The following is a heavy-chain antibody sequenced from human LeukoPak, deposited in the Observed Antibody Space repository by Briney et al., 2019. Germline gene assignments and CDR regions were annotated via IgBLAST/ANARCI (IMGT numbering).Heavy chain of an antibody. CDR3: AKDPEITMIVVVINWFDP. CDR1: GFTFSSYA. Sequence: GGSLRLSCAASGFTFSSYAMSWVRQGPGKGLEWVSAISGSGGSTYYADSVKGRFTISRDNSKNTLYLQMNSLRAEDTAVYYCAKDPEITMIVVVINWFDPWGQGTLVTLSS. J-gene: IGHJ5*02. D-gene: IGHD3-22*01. CDR2: ISGSGGST. V-gene: IGHV3-23*01.